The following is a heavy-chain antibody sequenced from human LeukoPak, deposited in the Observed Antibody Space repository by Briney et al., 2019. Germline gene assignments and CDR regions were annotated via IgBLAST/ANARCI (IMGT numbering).Heavy chain of an antibody. CDR1: GFTFSDYA. D-gene: IGHD1-26*01. V-gene: IGHV3-64*01. J-gene: IGHJ4*02. CDR3: ARGARYSGSYSDLDY. Sequence: GGSLRLSCAASGFTFSDYAIHWVRQCPGKGLEYVSTISGNGGSTFYANSVKGRFTISRDNSKNTLYLQMGSLRAEDMAVYYCARGARYSGSYSDLDYWGQGTLVTVSS. CDR2: ISGNGGST.